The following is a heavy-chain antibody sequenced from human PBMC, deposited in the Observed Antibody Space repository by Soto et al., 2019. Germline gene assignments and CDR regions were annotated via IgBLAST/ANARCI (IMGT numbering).Heavy chain of an antibody. CDR3: ARVGLGGYFDY. CDR1: GGSISSYY. J-gene: IGHJ4*02. V-gene: IGHV4-59*01. Sequence: SETLSLTCTVSGGSISSYYWSWIRQPPGKGLEWIGYIYYSGSTNYNPSLKSRVTISVDTSKNQFSLKLSSVTAADTAVYYCARVGLGGYFDYWGQGTLVTVSS. D-gene: IGHD7-27*01. CDR2: IYYSGST.